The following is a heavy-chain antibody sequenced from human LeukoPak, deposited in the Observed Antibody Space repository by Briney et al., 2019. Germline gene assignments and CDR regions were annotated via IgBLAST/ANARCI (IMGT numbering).Heavy chain of an antibody. Sequence: SVKVSCKASGGTFSSYAISWVRQAPGQGLEWMGGIIPIFGTANYAQKFQGGVTITADESTSTAYMELSSLRSEDTAVYYCASTYGSGSYGDYYYYGMDVWGKGTTVTVSS. CDR2: IIPIFGTA. CDR1: GGTFSSYA. V-gene: IGHV1-69*13. D-gene: IGHD3-10*01. CDR3: ASTYGSGSYGDYYYYGMDV. J-gene: IGHJ6*04.